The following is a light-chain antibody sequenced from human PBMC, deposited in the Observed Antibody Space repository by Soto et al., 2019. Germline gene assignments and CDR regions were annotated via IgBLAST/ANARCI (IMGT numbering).Light chain of an antibody. CDR3: SSYAGNNNLI. CDR2: DVS. V-gene: IGLV2-8*01. CDR1: SSDVGGYDH. J-gene: IGLJ2*01. Sequence: QSALTQPPSASGSPGQSVTISCTGTSSDVGGYDHVSWYQQHPGKAPKLMIYDVSKRPSGVPDRFSGSKSGNSASLTVSCLQAEDEADYYCSSYAGNNNLIFGGGTKLTVL.